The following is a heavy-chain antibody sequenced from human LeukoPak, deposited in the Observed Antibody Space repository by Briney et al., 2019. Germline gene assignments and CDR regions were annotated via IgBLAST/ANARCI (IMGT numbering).Heavy chain of an antibody. V-gene: IGHV3-66*01. CDR3: ARTLYDSSGYYY. CDR1: GFTVSSNY. J-gene: IGHJ4*02. CDR2: IYSGGST. D-gene: IGHD3-22*01. Sequence: GGSLRLSCAASGFTVSSNYMSWVRQAPGKGLEWVSVIYSGGSTYYADSVKGRFTISRDNSKNTLYLQMNSLRAEDTAVYYCARTLYDSSGYYYWGQGTLVTVSS.